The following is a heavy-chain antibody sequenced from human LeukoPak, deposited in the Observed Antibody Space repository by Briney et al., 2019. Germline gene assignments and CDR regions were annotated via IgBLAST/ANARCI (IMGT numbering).Heavy chain of an antibody. D-gene: IGHD4-23*01. CDR2: IRSKGYGETT. CDR1: GLTFGDYA. J-gene: IGHJ4*02. CDR3: AGSLFPRNTGGADF. Sequence: GGSLRLSCTVSGLTFGDYAMNWVRQTPGKGLEWVGFIRSKGYGETTEYAASVKGRFSISRDDFKSIAYLQMNNLKTEDTGLYYCAGSLFPRNTGGADFWGQGTLVTVSS. V-gene: IGHV3-49*04.